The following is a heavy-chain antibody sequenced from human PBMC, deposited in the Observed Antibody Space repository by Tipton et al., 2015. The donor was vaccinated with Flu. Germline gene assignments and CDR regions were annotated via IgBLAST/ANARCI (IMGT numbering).Heavy chain of an antibody. CDR2: IYHSGST. D-gene: IGHD7-27*01. CDR1: GYSISSGYY. J-gene: IGHJ3*02. V-gene: IGHV4-38-2*01. CDR3: ARHPSSLGAFDI. Sequence: LTCAVSGYSISSGYYWGWIRQPPGKGLEWIGSIYHSGSTYYNPSLKSRVTISVDTSKNQFSLKLSSVTAADTAVYYCARHPSSLGAFDIWGQGTMVTVSS.